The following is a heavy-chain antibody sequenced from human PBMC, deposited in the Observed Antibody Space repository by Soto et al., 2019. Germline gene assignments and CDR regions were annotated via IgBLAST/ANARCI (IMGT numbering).Heavy chain of an antibody. D-gene: IGHD6-6*01. CDR1: GFTFSSYW. V-gene: IGHV3-7*03. CDR3: ARGRMSVAARGGLFDY. CDR2: IKQDGSEK. Sequence: EVQLVESGGGLVQPGGSLRLSCAASGFTFSSYWMSWVRQAPGKGLEWVANIKQDGSEKYYVDSVKGRFTISRDNAKNSLYLQMNSLRAEDTAVYYCARGRMSVAARGGLFDYWGQGTLVTVSS. J-gene: IGHJ4*02.